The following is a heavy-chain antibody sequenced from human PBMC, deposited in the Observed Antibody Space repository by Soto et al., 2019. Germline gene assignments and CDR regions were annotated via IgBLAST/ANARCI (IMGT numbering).Heavy chain of an antibody. CDR1: GFTFSSYW. CDR3: ARNPPAGSIAARPPSDDGGIGNYFDY. CDR2: IKQDGSEK. J-gene: IGHJ4*02. Sequence: EVQLVESGGGLVQPGGSLRLSCAASGFTFSSYWMSWVRQAPGKGLEWVANIKQDGSEKYYVDSVKGRFTISRDNAKNSLYLQMNSLRAEDTAVYYCARNPPAGSIAARPPSDDGGIGNYFDYWGQGTLVTVSS. V-gene: IGHV3-7*01. D-gene: IGHD6-6*01.